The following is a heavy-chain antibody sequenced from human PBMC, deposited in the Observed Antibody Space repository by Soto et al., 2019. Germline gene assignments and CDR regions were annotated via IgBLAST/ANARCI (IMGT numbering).Heavy chain of an antibody. CDR1: GFTFTSSA. Sequence: ASVKVSCKASGFTFTSSAVQWVRQARGQRLEWIGWIVVGSGNTNYAQKFQERVTITRDMSTSTAYMELSSLRSEDTAVYYCAVTIFGVVIIDYYGMDAWGQGTTVTVSS. V-gene: IGHV1-58*01. J-gene: IGHJ6*02. D-gene: IGHD3-3*01. CDR3: AVTIFGVVIIDYYGMDA. CDR2: IVVGSGNT.